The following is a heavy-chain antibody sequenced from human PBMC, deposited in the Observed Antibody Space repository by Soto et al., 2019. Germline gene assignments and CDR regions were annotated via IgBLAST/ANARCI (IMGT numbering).Heavy chain of an antibody. CDR3: AREYYGVLTGYYNDF. CDR2: LSSDGSTT. J-gene: IGHJ4*02. D-gene: IGHD3-9*01. Sequence: EVQLVESGGDLVQSGGSLGLSCAASGFSFRSYWMDWVRQAPGKGLVWVARLSSDGSTTTYADSASGRFIISRDNDANILYLQMSSLRAEDTAVYYCAREYYGVLTGYYNDFWGQGTLVTVSS. V-gene: IGHV3-74*01. CDR1: GFSFRSYW.